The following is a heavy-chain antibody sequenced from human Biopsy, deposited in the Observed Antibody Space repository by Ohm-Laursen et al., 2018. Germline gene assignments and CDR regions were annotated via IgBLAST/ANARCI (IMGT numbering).Heavy chain of an antibody. CDR2: IYDRGST. Sequence: SDTLSLTCTVSGDDVSSGSFYWTWMRQPPGQGLEYIGYIYDRGSTANYNPSLESRVTMSVDMPKNQFSLKLSSVTAADTAIYYCARGMRSSGWPYFDSWGQGTLVTVSS. J-gene: IGHJ4*02. D-gene: IGHD6-19*01. CDR1: GDDVSSGSFY. V-gene: IGHV4-61*01. CDR3: ARGMRSSGWPYFDS.